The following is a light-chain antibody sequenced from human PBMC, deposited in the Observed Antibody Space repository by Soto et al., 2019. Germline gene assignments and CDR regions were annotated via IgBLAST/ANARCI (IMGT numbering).Light chain of an antibody. Sequence: DIQMTQSPSTLSASVGDRVTITCRASQSISTWLAWYQQKPGQAPKLLMYKASSLEGGVPSRFSGSGSGTEFNITISSLQPDDFATYYCQQYNTYPLTFGGGTTVDIK. CDR1: QSISTW. CDR3: QQYNTYPLT. V-gene: IGKV1-5*03. J-gene: IGKJ4*01. CDR2: KAS.